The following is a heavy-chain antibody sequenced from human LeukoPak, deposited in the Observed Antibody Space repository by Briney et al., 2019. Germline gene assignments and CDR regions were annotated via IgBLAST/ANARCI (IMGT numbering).Heavy chain of an antibody. Sequence: ASVKVSCKASGYTFTGYYMHWVRQAPGQGLEWMGWINPNSGGTNYAQKLQGRVTMTRDTSISTAYMELSRLRSDDTAVYYCAVTRRYYDSSGYYNWFDPWGQGTLVTVSS. CDR1: GYTFTGYY. D-gene: IGHD3-22*01. CDR2: INPNSGGT. J-gene: IGHJ5*02. V-gene: IGHV1-2*02. CDR3: AVTRRYYDSSGYYNWFDP.